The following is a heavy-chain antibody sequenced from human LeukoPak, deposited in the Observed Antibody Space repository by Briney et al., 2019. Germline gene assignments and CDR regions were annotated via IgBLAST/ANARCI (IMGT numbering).Heavy chain of an antibody. J-gene: IGHJ2*01. D-gene: IGHD2-15*01. CDR1: GGSISSGAYS. V-gene: IGHV4-30-2*01. Sequence: PSETLSLTCAVSGGSISSGAYSWSWIRQPPGKGLEWIGEINHSGSTNYNPSLKSRVTISVDTSKNQFSLKLSSVTAADTAVYYCARRPGVVAANGSPAPGPYWYFDLWGRGTLVTVSS. CDR2: INHSGST. CDR3: ARRPGVVAANGSPAPGPYWYFDL.